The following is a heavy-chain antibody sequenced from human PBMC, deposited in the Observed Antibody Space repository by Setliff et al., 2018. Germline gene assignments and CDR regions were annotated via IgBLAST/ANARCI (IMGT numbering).Heavy chain of an antibody. CDR2: IHFNEDTNEDT. Sequence: SETLSLTCKVSGASVSSLYWNWIRQPPGKGLEWIGYIHFNEDTNEDTKYNASLKSRISISLDTSKNQFSLHLKSVTAADAAVYYCARGRVPYYWLQGTLVTVSS. CDR1: GASVSSLY. CDR3: ARGRVPYY. V-gene: IGHV4-59*02. J-gene: IGHJ4*02.